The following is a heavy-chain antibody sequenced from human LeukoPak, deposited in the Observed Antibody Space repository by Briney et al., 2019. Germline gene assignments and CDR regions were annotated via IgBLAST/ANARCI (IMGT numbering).Heavy chain of an antibody. V-gene: IGHV4-59*08. CDR2: IYSTGAT. D-gene: IGHD3-16*01. CDR1: DDSISSYY. J-gene: IGHJ2*01. Sequence: SETLSLTCTVSDDSISSYYWSWIRQPPGKGPEWIAYIYSTGATSYNPSLRSRVSISLDTSKSHFSLKLSFVTVADTAVYFCARLKVGAYFDLWGRGTLVTVSS. CDR3: ARLKVGAYFDL.